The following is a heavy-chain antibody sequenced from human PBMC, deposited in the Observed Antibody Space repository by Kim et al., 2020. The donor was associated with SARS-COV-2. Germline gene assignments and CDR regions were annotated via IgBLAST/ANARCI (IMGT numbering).Heavy chain of an antibody. CDR3: ARGRGTTVTPLDY. CDR2: MNPNSGNT. D-gene: IGHD4-17*01. CDR1: GYTFTGYD. Sequence: ASVKVSCKASGYTFTGYDIQWVRQAAGQGLEWMGLMNPNSGNTVYAQKFRGRVTMTTDTSKSTVYMELSSLRPEDTAVYYCARGRGTTVTPLDYWCQGTL. V-gene: IGHV1-8*01. J-gene: IGHJ4*02.